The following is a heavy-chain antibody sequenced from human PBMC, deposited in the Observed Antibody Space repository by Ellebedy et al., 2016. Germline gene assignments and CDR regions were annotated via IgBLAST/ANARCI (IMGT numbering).Heavy chain of an antibody. CDR1: GFTFSSYW. CDR3: ARDFNVEQWLQVYYYYGMDV. V-gene: IGHV3-74*01. CDR2: INSDGSST. Sequence: GGSLRLSCAASGFTFSSYWMHWVRQAPGKGLVWVSRINSDGSSTSYADSVKGRFTISRDNAKNTLYLQMNSLRAEDTAVYYCARDFNVEQWLQVYYYYGMDVWGQGTTVTVSS. J-gene: IGHJ6*02. D-gene: IGHD6-19*01.